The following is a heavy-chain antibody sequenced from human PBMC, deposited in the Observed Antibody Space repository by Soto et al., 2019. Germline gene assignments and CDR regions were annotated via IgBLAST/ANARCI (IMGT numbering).Heavy chain of an antibody. CDR1: GDSISSYF. CDR2: MYITGTT. V-gene: IGHV4-4*07. J-gene: IGHJ5*02. D-gene: IGHD6-13*01. Sequence: ESLCLGCTVSGDSISSYFWSWIRQPSGKGLEWIGRMYITGTTSYNPSFKRRVTMSIDTSKNQFSLKMTSVTAADTAVYYCERDREYGSGWYSFDPWGQGTPVTVYS. CDR3: ERDREYGSGWYSFDP.